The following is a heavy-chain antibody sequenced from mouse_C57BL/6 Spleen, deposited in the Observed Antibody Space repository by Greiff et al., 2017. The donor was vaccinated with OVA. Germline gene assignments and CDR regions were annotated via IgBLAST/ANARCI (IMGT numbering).Heavy chain of an antibody. CDR1: GFTFSSYA. CDR3: TREEDYGSSFDY. V-gene: IGHV5-9-1*02. J-gene: IGHJ2*01. Sequence: EVQVVESGEGLVKPGGSLKLSCAASGFTFSSYAMSWVRQTPEKRLEWVAYISSGGDYIYYADTVKGRFTISRDNARNTLYLQMSSLKSEDTAMYYCTREEDYGSSFDYWGQGTTLTVSS. D-gene: IGHD1-1*01. CDR2: ISSGGDYI.